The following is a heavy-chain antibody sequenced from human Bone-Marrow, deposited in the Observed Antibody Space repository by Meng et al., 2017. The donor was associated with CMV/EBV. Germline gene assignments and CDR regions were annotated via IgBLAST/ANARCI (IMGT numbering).Heavy chain of an antibody. Sequence: SVKVSCKASGDTFNTYTINWVRQAPGQGLEWMGGIIPVLDIKSYAQKFQDRVTITADRSTNTAHMEVYSLRSEDTAVYFCATLGATGGPRRTAYKDYSYGMDVWVQGPAVPVPS. J-gene: IGHJ6*02. V-gene: IGHV1-69*10. CDR1: GDTFNTYT. CDR3: ATLGATGGPRRTAYKDYSYGMDV. D-gene: IGHD1-26*01. CDR2: IIPVLDIK.